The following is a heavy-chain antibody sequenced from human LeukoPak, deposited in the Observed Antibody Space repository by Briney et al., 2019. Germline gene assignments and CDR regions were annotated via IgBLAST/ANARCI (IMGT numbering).Heavy chain of an antibody. V-gene: IGHV3-53*01. D-gene: IGHD6-13*01. Sequence: GGSLRLSCEASGFSGGSSYMTWVRQAPGQGLEWVSVIYAGDSTVYADSVKGRFTISKDYSKNTLHLQMNTLTPEDTAVYYCAKLFTSSTAWYVFEYWGQGTLATVSS. CDR3: AKLFTSSTAWYVFEY. CDR2: IYAGDST. J-gene: IGHJ4*02. CDR1: GFSGGSSY.